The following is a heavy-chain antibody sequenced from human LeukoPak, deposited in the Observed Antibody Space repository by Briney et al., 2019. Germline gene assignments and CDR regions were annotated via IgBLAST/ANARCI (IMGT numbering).Heavy chain of an antibody. CDR2: IDPSTGRT. J-gene: IGHJ4*02. V-gene: IGHV1-46*01. D-gene: IGHD3-22*01. Sequence: ASVKVSCKASGYIFTSQYMYWVRQAPGQGLEWMGIIDPSTGRTSYAEKFQDRVTMTRDTSTSTFYMELSSLRSEDSAVCYCARGWNYDSSGYYYLAYWGQGTLVIVSS. CDR3: ARGWNYDSSGYYYLAY. CDR1: GYIFTSQY.